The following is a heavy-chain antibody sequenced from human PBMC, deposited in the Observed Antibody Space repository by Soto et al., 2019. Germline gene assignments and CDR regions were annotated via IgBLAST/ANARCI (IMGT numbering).Heavy chain of an antibody. CDR2: IYYSGST. Sequence: CWIRQPPGKGLEWIGYIYYSGSTKYNPSLKSRVTLSVDTSKNQFSLNLSSVAAAVTALYSCARMLVLAIHGFVPWGLG. CDR3: ARMLVLAIHGFVP. J-gene: IGHJ5*02. V-gene: IGHV4-59*01. D-gene: IGHD2-21*01.